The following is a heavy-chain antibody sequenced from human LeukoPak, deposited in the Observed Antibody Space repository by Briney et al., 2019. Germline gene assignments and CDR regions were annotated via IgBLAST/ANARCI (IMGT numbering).Heavy chain of an antibody. D-gene: IGHD4-11*01. Sequence: SETLSLTCAVSGVSLSGHYWTWIRQPPGKGLEWIGYIYTDGSTNYNPSLKTRLYMSLDTSKNQFPLELNSVSAADTAMYYCVRSRRDSTYFFDYWGQGTQVTVSS. V-gene: IGHV4-4*09. J-gene: IGHJ4*02. CDR2: IYTDGST. CDR1: GVSLSGHY. CDR3: VRSRRDSTYFFDY.